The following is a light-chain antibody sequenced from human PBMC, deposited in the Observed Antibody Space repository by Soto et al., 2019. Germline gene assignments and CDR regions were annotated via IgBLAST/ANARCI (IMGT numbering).Light chain of an antibody. J-gene: IGKJ4*01. V-gene: IGKV3-15*01. CDR3: QQYYDWPTLT. CDR2: DAS. CDR1: QSVRSK. Sequence: EVVMTQSPATLSMSPGERATLSCRASQSVRSKLAWYLQKPGQAPMLLIYDASTRATGIPARFSGSGSGTAFTLTINSLPSEDFAVYACQQYYDWPTLTFGGGTKVEIK.